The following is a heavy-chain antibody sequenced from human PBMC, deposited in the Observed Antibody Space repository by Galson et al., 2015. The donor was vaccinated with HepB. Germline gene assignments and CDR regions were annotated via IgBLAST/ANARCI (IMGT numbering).Heavy chain of an antibody. CDR3: ARGMGGGIDP. J-gene: IGHJ5*02. CDR2: IYYRGST. V-gene: IGHV4-59*08. Sequence: SETLSLTCTVSGGSISSYYWSWIRQPPGKGLEWIGYIYYRGSTNYNPSLKSRVTISVDTSKNQFSLKLSSVTAADTAVYYCARGMGGGIDPWGQGTLVTVSS. D-gene: IGHD5-24*01. CDR1: GGSISSYY.